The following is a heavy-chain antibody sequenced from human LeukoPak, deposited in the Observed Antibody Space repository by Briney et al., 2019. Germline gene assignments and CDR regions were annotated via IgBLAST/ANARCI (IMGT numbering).Heavy chain of an antibody. V-gene: IGHV3-23*01. Sequence: GGSLRLSCAASEFTFSSYAMSWVRQAPGKGLEWVPSITGSGGTTYYADSVKGRFTISRDNSENTLYLQMNSLRAEDTAVYYCAKGGNSEASDIWGQGTMVSVSS. CDR1: EFTFSSYA. J-gene: IGHJ3*02. CDR3: AKGGNSEASDI. CDR2: ITGSGGTT. D-gene: IGHD4-23*01.